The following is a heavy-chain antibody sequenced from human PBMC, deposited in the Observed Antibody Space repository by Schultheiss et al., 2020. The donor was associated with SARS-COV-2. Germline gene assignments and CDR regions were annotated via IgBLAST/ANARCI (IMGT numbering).Heavy chain of an antibody. D-gene: IGHD5-18*01. CDR1: GFTFSSYA. CDR2: ISGSGGST. J-gene: IGHJ6*02. Sequence: GGSLRLSCAASGFTFSSYAMSWVRQAPGKGLEWVSAISGSGGSTYYADSVKGRFTISRDNSKNTLYLQMNSLRAEDTAVYYCASAVDTAMEAYYYGMDVWGQGTTVTVSS. V-gene: IGHV3-23*01. CDR3: ASAVDTAMEAYYYGMDV.